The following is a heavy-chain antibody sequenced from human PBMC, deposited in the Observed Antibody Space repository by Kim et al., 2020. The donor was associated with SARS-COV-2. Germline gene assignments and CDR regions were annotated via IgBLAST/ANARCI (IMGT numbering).Heavy chain of an antibody. D-gene: IGHD5-18*01. V-gene: IGHV4-31*02. CDR3: ARTRWIQLSRYFDL. J-gene: IGHJ2*01. Sequence: NPSLKSRVTISVDTSKNQFSLKLSSVTAADTAVYYCARTRWIQLSRYFDLWGRGTLVTVSS.